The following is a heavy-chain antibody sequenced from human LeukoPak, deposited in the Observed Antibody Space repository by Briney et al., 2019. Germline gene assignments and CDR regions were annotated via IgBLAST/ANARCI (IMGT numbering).Heavy chain of an antibody. CDR2: IYSGGST. Sequence: GGSLRLSCAASGFTVSSDYMSWVRQAPGNGLEWGSVIYSGGSTYYADSVKGRFTISRDNSKNTVYLQMNSLRAEDTAVYYCAKSPRSSSSLFFDYWGQGTLVTVSS. V-gene: IGHV3-53*01. CDR1: GFTVSSDY. CDR3: AKSPRSSSSLFFDY. J-gene: IGHJ4*02. D-gene: IGHD6-6*01.